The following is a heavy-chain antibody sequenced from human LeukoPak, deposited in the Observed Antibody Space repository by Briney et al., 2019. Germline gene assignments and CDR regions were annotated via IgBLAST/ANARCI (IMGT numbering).Heavy chain of an antibody. CDR2: INQGGSRL. Sequence: GGSLRLSCAGSGFTFGRYWMSWVRQAQGKGLEWVASINQGGSRLHYLDSVTGRFIISRDDAQNPLFLQMTRLRVDDTAVYYCARLKDDVTKLDYWGQGTLVSVSS. V-gene: IGHV3-7*01. CDR1: GFTFGRYW. D-gene: IGHD2-8*01. J-gene: IGHJ4*02. CDR3: ARLKDDVTKLDY.